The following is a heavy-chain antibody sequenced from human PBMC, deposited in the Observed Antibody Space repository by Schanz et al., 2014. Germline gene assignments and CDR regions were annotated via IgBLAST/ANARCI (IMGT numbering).Heavy chain of an antibody. D-gene: IGHD4-4*01. J-gene: IGHJ3*02. CDR1: GFTFSSYL. CDR3: AKDRWRATVMVDAFDI. CDR2: IGGSGGST. Sequence: EVQLVESGGGLVQPEGSLTLSCAASGFTFSSYLMSWVRQAPGKGLEWVSGIGGSGGSTDYADSVKGRFTISRDNSKNTVHLQMNSLRAEDTAVYFCAKDRWRATVMVDAFDIWGQGTMVTVSS. V-gene: IGHV3-23*04.